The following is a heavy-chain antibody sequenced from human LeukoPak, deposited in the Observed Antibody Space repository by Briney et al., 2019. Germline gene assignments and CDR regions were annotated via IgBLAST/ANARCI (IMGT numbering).Heavy chain of an antibody. D-gene: IGHD6-13*01. CDR2: IYYIGST. CDR1: GGSISSYY. V-gene: IGHV4-59*01. CDR3: ARDSSSWKVDAFDI. Sequence: PSETLSLTCTVSGGSISSYYWSWIRQPPGKGLEWIGYIYYIGSTNYNPSPKSRVTISVDTSKNQFSLKLSSVTAADTAVYYCARDSSSWKVDAFDIWGQGTMVTVSS. J-gene: IGHJ3*02.